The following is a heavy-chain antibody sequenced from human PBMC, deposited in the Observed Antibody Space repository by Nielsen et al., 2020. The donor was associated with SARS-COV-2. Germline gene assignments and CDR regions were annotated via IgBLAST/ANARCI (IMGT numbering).Heavy chain of an antibody. J-gene: IGHJ4*02. Sequence: ASVKVSCKASGYTFTGYYMHWVQQAPGQGLEWMGWINPNSGGTNYAQKFQGRVTMTRDTSISTAYMELSRLRSDDTAVYYCARDPGIAAADFDYWGQGTLVTVSS. V-gene: IGHV1-2*02. D-gene: IGHD6-13*01. CDR3: ARDPGIAAADFDY. CDR1: GYTFTGYY. CDR2: INPNSGGT.